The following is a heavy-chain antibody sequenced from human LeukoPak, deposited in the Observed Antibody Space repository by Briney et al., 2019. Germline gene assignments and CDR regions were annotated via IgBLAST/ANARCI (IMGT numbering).Heavy chain of an antibody. CDR3: ARESGIAAAGTAYYYCGMDV. CDR1: GGSISSYD. D-gene: IGHD6-13*01. J-gene: IGHJ6*02. Sequence: SETLSLTCAASGGSISSYDWSWVRQPAGKGLEWIGVIYTSGSTNYNPSLKSRVTMSVDTSKTQFSLKLSSVTAANTAVYYCARESGIAAAGTAYYYCGMDVWGQGTTVTVSS. CDR2: IYTSGST. V-gene: IGHV4-4*07.